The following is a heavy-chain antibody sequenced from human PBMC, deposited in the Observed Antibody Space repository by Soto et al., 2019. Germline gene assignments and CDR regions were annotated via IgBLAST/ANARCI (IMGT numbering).Heavy chain of an antibody. V-gene: IGHV4-59*01. CDR2: IYYSGST. J-gene: IGHJ6*02. CDR1: GGSISSYY. CDR3: ARDRRVLKYYYDSSGFDGMDV. Sequence: SETLSLTCTVSGGSISSYYWSWIRQPPGKGLEWIGYIYYSGSTNYNPSLKSRVTISVDTSKNQFSLKLSSVTAADTAVYYCARDRRVLKYYYDSSGFDGMDVWGQGTTVTVSS. D-gene: IGHD3-22*01.